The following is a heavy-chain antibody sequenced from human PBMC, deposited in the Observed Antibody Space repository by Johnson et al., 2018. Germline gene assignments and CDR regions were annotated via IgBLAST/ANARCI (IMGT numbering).Heavy chain of an antibody. CDR1: GGTFSLYP. V-gene: IGHV1-69*01. CDR2: FIPMFETS. D-gene: IGHD3-10*01. J-gene: IGHJ4*01. CDR3: ARADQRGFYLEH. Sequence: QVQLVESGAEVKKPGSSXKVSCKASGGTFSLYPIYWVRQAPKQGLEWMGGFIPMFETSNPAQSFQGRVTITADESSSTAYMELSDLRSEDTAVYYCARADQRGFYLEHWGQGTLVTVSS.